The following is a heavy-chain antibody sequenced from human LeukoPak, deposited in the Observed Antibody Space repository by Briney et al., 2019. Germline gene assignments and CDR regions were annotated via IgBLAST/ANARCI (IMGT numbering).Heavy chain of an antibody. CDR3: ARLSPGYGSGSYYDY. CDR1: GYSFTNSW. D-gene: IGHD3-10*01. V-gene: IGHV5-51*01. CDR2: LYPVDTSI. J-gene: IGHJ4*02. Sequence: GQSLTISCTGSGYSFTNSWIGWVRQMPGKGLEWMGILYPVDTSIRYSPSFQGQVTISAAKSISTAYPQWSSLKASDTAMYYCARLSPGYGSGSYYDYWGQGTLVTVSS.